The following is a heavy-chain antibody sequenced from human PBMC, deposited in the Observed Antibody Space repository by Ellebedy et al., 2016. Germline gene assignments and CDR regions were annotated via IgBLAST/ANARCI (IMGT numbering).Heavy chain of an antibody. J-gene: IGHJ4*02. CDR2: ISSSGSTI. CDR1: GFTFSDYY. V-gene: IGHV3-11*01. Sequence: GESLKISCAASGFTFSDYYMSWIRQAPGKGLEWVSYISSSGSTIYYADSVKGRFTISRDNAKNSLYLQMNSLRAEDTAVYYCASEEYCSSTSCYTGDYWGQGTLVTVSS. CDR3: ASEEYCSSTSCYTGDY. D-gene: IGHD2-2*02.